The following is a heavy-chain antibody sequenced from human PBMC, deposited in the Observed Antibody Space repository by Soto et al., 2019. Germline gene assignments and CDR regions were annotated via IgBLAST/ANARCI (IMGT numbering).Heavy chain of an antibody. D-gene: IGHD6-19*01. Sequence: QVQLVQSGAEVKKPGASVKVSCKASGYTFTSYGISWVRQAPGQGLEWMGWISAYNGNTNYAQKLQGRVTMTTDTSTSTAHMELRSLRSDDTAVYYCARDYVRIAVAGTTAFDIWGQGTMVTVSS. V-gene: IGHV1-18*01. CDR2: ISAYNGNT. CDR3: ARDYVRIAVAGTTAFDI. CDR1: GYTFTSYG. J-gene: IGHJ3*02.